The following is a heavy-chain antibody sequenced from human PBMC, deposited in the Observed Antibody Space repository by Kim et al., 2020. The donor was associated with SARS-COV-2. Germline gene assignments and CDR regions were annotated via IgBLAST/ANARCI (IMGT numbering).Heavy chain of an antibody. CDR2: INHSGST. J-gene: IGHJ6*02. CDR3: ARGADYGILTGYLGLDV. CDR1: GGSFSGYY. Sequence: SETLSLTCAVYGGSFSGYYWSWIRQPPGKGLEWIGEINHSGSTNYNPSLKSRVTISVDTSKNQFSLKLSSVTAADTAVYYCARGADYGILTGYLGLDVWGQGTAVTVSS. V-gene: IGHV4-34*01. D-gene: IGHD3-9*01.